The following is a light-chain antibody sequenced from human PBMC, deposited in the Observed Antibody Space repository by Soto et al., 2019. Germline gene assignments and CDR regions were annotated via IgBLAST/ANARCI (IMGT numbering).Light chain of an antibody. J-gene: IGKJ3*01. V-gene: IGKV3-15*01. CDR1: QSISAN. Sequence: EIVIRQPPANLAVSPGERASLSCRASQSISANLAWYQQKPGQAPRLLIYGASTRATGIPARFSGSGSGTEFTLTISSPQSLVFAVHHSPRYTQWPFTF. CDR2: GAS. CDR3: PRYTQWPFT.